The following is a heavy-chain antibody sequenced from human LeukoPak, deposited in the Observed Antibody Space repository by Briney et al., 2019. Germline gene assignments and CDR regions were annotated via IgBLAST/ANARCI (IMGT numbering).Heavy chain of an antibody. V-gene: IGHV1-69*05. J-gene: IGHJ1*01. Sequence: SVKVSCKASGGTFSSYAISWVRQAPGQGLEWMGRIIPIFGTANYAQKFQGRVTITTDESTSTAYMELSSLRSEDTAVYYCASGMAGYSSGWYIFQHWGQGTLVTVSS. CDR3: ASGMAGYSSGWYIFQH. D-gene: IGHD6-19*01. CDR1: GGTFSSYA. CDR2: IIPIFGTA.